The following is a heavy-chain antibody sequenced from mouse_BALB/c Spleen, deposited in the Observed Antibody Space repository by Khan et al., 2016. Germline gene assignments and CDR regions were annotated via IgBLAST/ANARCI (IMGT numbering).Heavy chain of an antibody. J-gene: IGHJ2*01. CDR3: ARGMYRGQGYYFDY. CDR2: INTYYGDA. D-gene: IGHD1-1*02. Sequence: QIQLQQSGAELVRPGVSVKISCKGSGYTFTDHAMHWVKQSPAKSLEWIGGINTYYGDATYNQKFTGKATMTVDTSSSTAYMELARLTSEDSAIYYCARGMYRGQGYYFDYWGQGTTLTGSS. CDR1: GYTFTDHA. V-gene: IGHV1S137*01.